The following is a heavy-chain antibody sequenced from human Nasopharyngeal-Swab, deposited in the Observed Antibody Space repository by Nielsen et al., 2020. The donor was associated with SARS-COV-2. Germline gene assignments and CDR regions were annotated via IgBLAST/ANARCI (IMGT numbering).Heavy chain of an antibody. CDR2: ISRSGAYI. Sequence: GGSLRLSCEAPGFTFSNYNMNWVRQAPAKGLEWVSSISRSGAYIFYTESVEGRFTISRDNADNSLYLQMNNLRAEDTAVYYCARGAEVEWQRFSESDIWGQGTMVTVSS. CDR3: ARGAEVEWQRFSESDI. D-gene: IGHD5-12*01. J-gene: IGHJ3*02. CDR1: GFTFSNYN. V-gene: IGHV3-21*01.